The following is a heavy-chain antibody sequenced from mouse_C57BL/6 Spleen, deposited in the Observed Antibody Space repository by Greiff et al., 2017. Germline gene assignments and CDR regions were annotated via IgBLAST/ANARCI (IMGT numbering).Heavy chain of an antibody. CDR3: ARSSITTVVAPEYFDV. CDR2: INPNYGTT. CDR1: GYSFTDYN. V-gene: IGHV1-39*01. J-gene: IGHJ1*03. Sequence: EVKLMESGPELVKPGASVKISCKASGYSFTDYNMNWVKQSNGKSLEWIGVINPNYGTTSYNQKFKGKATLTVDQSSSTAYMQLNSLTSEDSAVYYCARSSITTVVAPEYFDVWGTGTTVTVSS. D-gene: IGHD1-1*01.